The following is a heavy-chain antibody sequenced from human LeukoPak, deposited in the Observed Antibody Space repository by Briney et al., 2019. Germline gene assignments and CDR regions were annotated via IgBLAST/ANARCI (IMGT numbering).Heavy chain of an antibody. D-gene: IGHD2-2*01. CDR3: ASSVVPAAFDY. V-gene: IGHV4-59*08. J-gene: IGHJ4*02. CDR1: DGSINGYY. CDR2: MYSGGTT. Sequence: SETLSLTCTVSDGSINGYYWSWIRQPPGKGLDWIGYMYSGGTTNYSPSLKSRVTISVDTSKNQFSLKLSSVTAADTAVYYCASSVVPAAFDYWGQGTLVTVSS.